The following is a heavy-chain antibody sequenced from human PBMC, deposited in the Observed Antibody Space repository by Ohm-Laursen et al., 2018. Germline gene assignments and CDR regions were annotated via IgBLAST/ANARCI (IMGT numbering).Heavy chain of an antibody. V-gene: IGHV3-11*01. CDR3: AKPSDGYNYGYFDP. CDR2: ISSSGSTI. J-gene: IGHJ5*02. Sequence: SLRLSCTASGFTFSDYYMSWIRQAPGKGLEWVSYISSSGSTIYYADSVKGRFTISRDNAKNSLYLQMDSLRAEDTAVYYCAKPSDGYNYGYFDPWGQGTLVTVSS. CDR1: GFTFSDYY. D-gene: IGHD5-24*01.